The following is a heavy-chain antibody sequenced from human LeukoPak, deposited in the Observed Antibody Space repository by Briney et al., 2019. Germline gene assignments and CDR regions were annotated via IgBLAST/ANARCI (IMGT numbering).Heavy chain of an antibody. J-gene: IGHJ6*03. CDR1: GGPLTGFY. CDR3: ATSPRSHFLSYMDG. V-gene: IGHV4-34*01. CDR2: IHGGGEP. Sequence: PSETLSLTCEVSGGPLTGFYWTWIRQSPGKGLEWIGDIHGGGEPNYNPSLERRLTISSEAPRHQFSLKLTSVTAADTAVYYCATSPRSHFLSYMDGWSTGTAVIVSS.